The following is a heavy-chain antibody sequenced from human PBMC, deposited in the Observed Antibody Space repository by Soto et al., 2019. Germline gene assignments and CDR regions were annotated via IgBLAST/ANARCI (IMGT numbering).Heavy chain of an antibody. CDR2: IYYSGST. CDR1: GGSISSGDYY. D-gene: IGHD3-10*01. V-gene: IGHV4-30-4*01. Sequence: SETLSLTCTVSGGSISSGDYYWSWIRQPPGKGLEWIGYIYYSGSTYYNPSLKSRVTISVDTSKSQFSLKLSSVTAADTAVYYCARVRRFGELFYYYYGTDVWGQGTTVTVSS. J-gene: IGHJ6*02. CDR3: ARVRRFGELFYYYYGTDV.